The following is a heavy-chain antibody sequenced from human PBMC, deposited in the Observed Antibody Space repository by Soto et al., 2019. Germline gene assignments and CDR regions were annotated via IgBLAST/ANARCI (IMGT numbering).Heavy chain of an antibody. V-gene: IGHV3-23*01. CDR1: GFTFSSYT. D-gene: IGHD3-10*01. Sequence: PGGSLRLSCAASGFTFSSYTMSWVRQAPGKGLEWVSAISDNGGSTYYADSVKGRFTISRDNSKNTLYLHLNSLTAEDTAVYYCCASVPKPDDYWGQGTLGTGSS. J-gene: IGHJ4*02. CDR2: ISDNGGST. CDR3: CASVPKPDDY.